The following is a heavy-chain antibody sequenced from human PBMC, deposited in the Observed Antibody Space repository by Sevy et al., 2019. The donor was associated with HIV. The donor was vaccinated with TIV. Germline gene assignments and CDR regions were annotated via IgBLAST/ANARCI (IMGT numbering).Heavy chain of an antibody. D-gene: IGHD2-15*01. CDR3: VRHSDSRRLFWLDT. Sequence: SETLSLTCSVSNASISSSSYYWGWVRQPPGKALEWIGIIYYSGTTYYRPSHKSRVTISVDTSKNQFFLDLRSMTATDTAVYYCVRHSDSRRLFWLDTWGQGILVTVSS. CDR2: IYYSGTT. V-gene: IGHV4-39*01. CDR1: NASISSSSYY. J-gene: IGHJ5*02.